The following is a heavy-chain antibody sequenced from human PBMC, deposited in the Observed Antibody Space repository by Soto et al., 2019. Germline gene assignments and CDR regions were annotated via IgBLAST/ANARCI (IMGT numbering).Heavy chain of an antibody. CDR1: GGSISSYY. CDR3: ARDHASIAAPTEGYYYYYYMDV. J-gene: IGHJ6*03. Sequence: SETLSLTCTVSGGSISSYYWSWIRQPPGKGLEWIGYIYYSGSTNYNPSLKSRVTISVDTSKNQFSLKLSSVTAADTAVYYCARDHASIAAPTEGYYYYYYMDVWGKGTTVTVSS. D-gene: IGHD6-6*01. V-gene: IGHV4-59*01. CDR2: IYYSGST.